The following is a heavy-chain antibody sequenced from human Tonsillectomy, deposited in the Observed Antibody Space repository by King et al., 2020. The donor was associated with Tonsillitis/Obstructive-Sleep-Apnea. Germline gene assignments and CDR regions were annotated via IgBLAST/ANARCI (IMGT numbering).Heavy chain of an antibody. CDR3: ARISSSWYNGDY. D-gene: IGHD6-13*01. Sequence: QLQESGPGLLKPSQTLFLTCTVSVGSIRRGVHYWIGICHRPGKRLECSGYIYYSGSTYYNTPLKSRVTISVDTSKNQFSLKLSSVTAADTAVYYCARISSSWYNGDYWGQGTLVTVSS. CDR1: VGSIRRGVHY. CDR2: IYYSGST. V-gene: IGHV4-31*03. J-gene: IGHJ4*02.